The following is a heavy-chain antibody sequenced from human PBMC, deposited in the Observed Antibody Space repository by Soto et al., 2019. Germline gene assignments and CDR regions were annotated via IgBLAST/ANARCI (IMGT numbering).Heavy chain of an antibody. CDR1: GFTFTRFD. J-gene: IGHJ4*02. CDR3: AKVHLAGGTASHFDS. Sequence: GGSLRLSCAASGFTFTRFDMHWVRLAPGKGLEWVADISYDGSGKHYIDSVKGRFTVSRDGDKNTVYLQMNSLRPEDTGIYYCAKVHLAGGTASHFDSWGQGTRVTVSS. D-gene: IGHD1-1*01. V-gene: IGHV3-30*18. CDR2: ISYDGSGK.